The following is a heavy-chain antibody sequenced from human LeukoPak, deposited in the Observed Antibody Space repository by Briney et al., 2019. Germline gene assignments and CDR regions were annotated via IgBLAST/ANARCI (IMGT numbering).Heavy chain of an antibody. V-gene: IGHV4-39*01. J-gene: IGHJ2*01. CDR2: IYYSGST. CDR1: GGSISTCCSY. D-gene: IGHD3-3*01. Sequence: KPSETLSLTCTVSGGSISTCCSYWGWIRQPPGKGLEWIGTIYYSGSTYYNPSLKSRVIMSVDTSQNQFSLRLSSVTAADTSVYYCARHVLSGYLNYWYFDLWGRGTLVTVSS. CDR3: ARHVLSGYLNYWYFDL.